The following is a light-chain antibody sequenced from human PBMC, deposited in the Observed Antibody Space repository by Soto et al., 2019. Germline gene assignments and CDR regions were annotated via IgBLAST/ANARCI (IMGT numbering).Light chain of an antibody. CDR1: KNNLGSYDL. Sequence: QSALTHPASVSGSPGQSITVSCTGTKNNLGSYDLVSWYQKYPDKAPTLLIYEATKRPSGISDRFSGSKSGFTASLTISGLRAEDEADYYCCSLEGSNALVVFGGGTKLTVL. V-gene: IGLV2-23*01. J-gene: IGLJ2*01. CDR3: CSLEGSNALVV. CDR2: EAT.